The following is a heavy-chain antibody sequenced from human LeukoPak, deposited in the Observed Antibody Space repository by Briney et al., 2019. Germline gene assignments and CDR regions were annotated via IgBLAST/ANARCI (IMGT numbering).Heavy chain of an antibody. Sequence: GGSLRLSCAASGFSISSYWVHWVRQAPGKGLVWVSRINTDGRSTSYADSVKGRFTISRDNAKNSLYLQMNSLRAEDTAVYYCAELGITMIGGVWGKGTTVTISS. V-gene: IGHV3-74*01. CDR1: GFSISSYW. CDR2: INTDGRST. CDR3: AELGITMIGGV. J-gene: IGHJ6*04. D-gene: IGHD3-10*02.